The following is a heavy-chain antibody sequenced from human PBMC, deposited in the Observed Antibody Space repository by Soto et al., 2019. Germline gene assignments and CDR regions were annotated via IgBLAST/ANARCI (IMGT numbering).Heavy chain of an antibody. CDR3: AHPRGYGVFDAVDI. D-gene: IGHD4-17*01. Sequence: VGSLRLSCAASGFTFSTYAMNWVRQAPGKGLEWVSAISKTGVSTYYAESVRGRFTISRDNSINTLYLQMSGLRTEDTAVYYCAHPRGYGVFDAVDIWGQGTMVTVSS. J-gene: IGHJ3*02. V-gene: IGHV3-23*01. CDR1: GFTFSTYA. CDR2: ISKTGVST.